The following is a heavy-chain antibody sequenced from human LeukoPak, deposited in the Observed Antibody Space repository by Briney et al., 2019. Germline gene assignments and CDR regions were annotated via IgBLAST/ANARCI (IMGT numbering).Heavy chain of an antibody. J-gene: IGHJ4*02. CDR1: GYTFTGYY. V-gene: IGHV1-2*02. Sequence: ASVNVSCKASGYTFTGYYMHWVRQAPGQGLEWMGWINPNSGGTNYAQKFQGRVTMTRDTSISTAYMELSRLRSDDTAVYYCARGFTITMIPASNFDYWGQGTLVTVSS. CDR3: ARGFTITMIPASNFDY. D-gene: IGHD3-22*01. CDR2: INPNSGGT.